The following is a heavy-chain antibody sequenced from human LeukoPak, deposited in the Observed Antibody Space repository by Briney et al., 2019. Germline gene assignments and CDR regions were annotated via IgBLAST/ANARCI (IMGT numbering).Heavy chain of an antibody. CDR1: GFTFSSYA. CDR3: AREREQLVRDNWFDP. V-gene: IGHV3-30*04. Sequence: PGGSLRLSCAASGFTFSSYAMHWVRQAPGKGLEWVAVILYDGSNNYYADSVKGRFTISRDNSKNTLFLQMNSLSTEDTAVYYCAREREQLVRDNWFDPWGQGTLVTVSS. J-gene: IGHJ5*02. D-gene: IGHD6-6*01. CDR2: ILYDGSNN.